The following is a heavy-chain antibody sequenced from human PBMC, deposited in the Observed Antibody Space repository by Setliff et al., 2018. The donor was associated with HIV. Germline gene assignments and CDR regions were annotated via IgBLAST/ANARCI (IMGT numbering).Heavy chain of an antibody. Sequence: SETLSLTCTVSGGSSSSHYWSWIRQPPGKGLGWIGYIYYSGSTNYNPSLKSRVTISVDTSKNQFSLKLSSVTAADTAVYYCATGDYYYYMDVWGKGTTVTVSS. CDR2: IYYSGST. CDR1: GGSSSSHY. CDR3: ATGDYYYYMDV. J-gene: IGHJ6*03. V-gene: IGHV4-59*11.